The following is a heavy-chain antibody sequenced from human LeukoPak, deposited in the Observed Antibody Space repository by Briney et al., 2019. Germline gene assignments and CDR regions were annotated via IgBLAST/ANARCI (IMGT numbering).Heavy chain of an antibody. CDR1: GFTFSSSG. CDR2: VSHDGSKR. D-gene: IGHD1-26*01. J-gene: IGHJ4*02. Sequence: GRSLRLSCAASGFTFSSSGMHWVRQAPGKGLEWVSTVSHDGSKRYYGASVKGRFIISRDNSRDTVYLQMNSLRGEDTAVYFCAKDTPSPNSGFYHYWGQGTPVTVSS. V-gene: IGHV3-30*18. CDR3: AKDTPSPNSGFYHY.